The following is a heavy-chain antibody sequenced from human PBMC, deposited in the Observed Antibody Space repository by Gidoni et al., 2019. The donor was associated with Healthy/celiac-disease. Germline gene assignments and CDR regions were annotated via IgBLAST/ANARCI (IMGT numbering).Heavy chain of an antibody. D-gene: IGHD3-10*01. Sequence: EVQLVQPGAQVKKPGTSQRLPCQGSGYNITSYWISWVRQMPGKGLEWTGRIDPRDSYTNYSPSFQGHVTISADNSISTAYLQWSSLKASDTAMYYCAREDGEDYYYYYMDVWGKGTTVTVSS. CDR1: GYNITSYW. J-gene: IGHJ6*03. CDR2: IDPRDSYT. CDR3: AREDGEDYYYYYMDV. V-gene: IGHV5-10-1*03.